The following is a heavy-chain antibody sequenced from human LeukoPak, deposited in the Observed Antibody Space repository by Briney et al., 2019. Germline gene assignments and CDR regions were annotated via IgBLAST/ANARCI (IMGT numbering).Heavy chain of an antibody. Sequence: PGGSLRLSCAASGFTFSDYYMSWIRQAPGKGLEWVSSISPSSSYIFYSDSLKGRFTISRDNAKNSLYLQMNSLRAEDTAVYYCARDSYYDSSGYYLFDYWGQGTLVTVSS. V-gene: IGHV3-11*06. D-gene: IGHD3-22*01. CDR2: ISPSSSYI. J-gene: IGHJ4*02. CDR1: GFTFSDYY. CDR3: ARDSYYDSSGYYLFDY.